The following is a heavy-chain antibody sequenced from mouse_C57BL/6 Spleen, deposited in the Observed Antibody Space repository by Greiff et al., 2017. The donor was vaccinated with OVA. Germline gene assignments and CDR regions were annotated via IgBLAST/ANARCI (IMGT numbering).Heavy chain of an antibody. CDR2: IYPGSGST. Sequence: QVQLQQPGAELVKPGASVKMSCKASGYTFTSYWITWVKQRPGQGLEWIGDIYPGSGSTNYNEKFKSKATLTVDTSSSTAYMQLSSLTSEDSAVYYCAREDSNYAYFDYWGQGTTLTVSS. J-gene: IGHJ2*01. V-gene: IGHV1-55*01. D-gene: IGHD2-5*01. CDR1: GYTFTSYW. CDR3: AREDSNYAYFDY.